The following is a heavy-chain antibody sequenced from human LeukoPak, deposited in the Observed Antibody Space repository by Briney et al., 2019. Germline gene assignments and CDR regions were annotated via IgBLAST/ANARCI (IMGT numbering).Heavy chain of an antibody. CDR3: ARDPIGGSKFAY. D-gene: IGHD3-10*01. CDR1: GFTFSSYA. J-gene: IGHJ4*02. CDR2: ISYDGSNK. V-gene: IGHV3-30-3*01. Sequence: GGSLRLSCAASGFTFSSYAMHWVRQAPGKGLEWVAVISYDGSNKYYADSVKGRFTISRDNSKNTLYLQMNSLRAEDTAVYYCARDPIGGSKFAYWGQGTLVTVSS.